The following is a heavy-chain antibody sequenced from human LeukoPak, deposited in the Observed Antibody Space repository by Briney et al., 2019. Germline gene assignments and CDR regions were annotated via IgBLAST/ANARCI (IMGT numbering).Heavy chain of an antibody. CDR2: ISSSSSTI. V-gene: IGHV3-48*04. D-gene: IGHD4-11*01. J-gene: IGHJ3*02. CDR1: GFTFSSYS. Sequence: QTGGSLRLSCAASGFTFSSYSMNWVRQAPGKGLEWVSYISSSSSTIYYADSVKGRFTISRDNAKNSLYLQMNSLRAEDTAVYYCARRQYQLPPNLNAFDIWGQGTVVSVSS. CDR3: ARRQYQLPPNLNAFDI.